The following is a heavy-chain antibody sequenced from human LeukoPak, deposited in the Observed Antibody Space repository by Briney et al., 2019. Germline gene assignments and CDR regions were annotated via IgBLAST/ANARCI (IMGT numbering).Heavy chain of an antibody. CDR3: ARGQLWFDY. D-gene: IGHD5-18*01. J-gene: IGHJ4*02. CDR2: INHSGST. Sequence: ASETLSLTCAVYGGSFSGYYWSWIRQPPGKGLEWIGEINHSGSTNYNPSLKSRVTISVDTSKNQFSLKLSSVTPEDTAVYYCARGQLWFDYWGQGTLVTVSS. V-gene: IGHV4-34*01. CDR1: GGSFSGYY.